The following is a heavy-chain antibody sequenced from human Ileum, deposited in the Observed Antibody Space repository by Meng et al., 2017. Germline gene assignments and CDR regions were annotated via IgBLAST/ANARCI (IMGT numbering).Heavy chain of an antibody. CDR1: GDSVNSGRYY. D-gene: IGHD1-14*01. V-gene: IGHV4-61*01. CDR2: IHHSGTT. J-gene: IGHJ4*02. Sequence: ESLKISCSVSGDSVNSGRYYWSWIRQPPGGGLEWIGCIHHSGTTYYNPSLESRVTISADTSGNQYSLRLTSVTAADTAVYYCARGPDAAKSGYWGQGTLVTVSS. CDR3: ARGPDAAKSGY.